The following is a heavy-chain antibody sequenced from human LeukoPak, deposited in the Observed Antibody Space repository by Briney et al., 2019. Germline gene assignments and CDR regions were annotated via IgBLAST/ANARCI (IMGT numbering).Heavy chain of an antibody. CDR2: IREDGSEE. D-gene: IGHD5-24*01. CDR3: ARWRWQQSEFDN. J-gene: IGHJ4*02. V-gene: IGHV3-7*01. CDR1: GFTFSSYS. Sequence: GGSLRLSCAASGFTFSSYSMAWVRQAPGKGLECVANIREDGSEEYCVDSVKGRFTISRDNAKNSLYLQMSSLRADDTAVYCCARWRWQQSEFDNWGQGTLVTVSS.